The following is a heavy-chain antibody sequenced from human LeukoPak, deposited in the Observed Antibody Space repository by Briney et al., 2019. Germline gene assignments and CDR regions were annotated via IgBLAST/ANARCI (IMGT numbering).Heavy chain of an antibody. D-gene: IGHD3-10*01. CDR3: AKVGGSGSYYSDAFDI. Sequence: GGSLRLSCAASGFTFSSYAMSWVRQASGKGLEWVSAISGSGGSTYYADSVKGRFTISRDNSKNTLYLQMNSLRAEDTAVYYCAKVGGSGSYYSDAFDIWGQGTMVTVSS. CDR1: GFTFSSYA. J-gene: IGHJ3*02. CDR2: ISGSGGST. V-gene: IGHV3-23*01.